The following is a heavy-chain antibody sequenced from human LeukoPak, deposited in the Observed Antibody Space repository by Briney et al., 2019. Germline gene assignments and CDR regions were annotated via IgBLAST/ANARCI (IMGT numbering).Heavy chain of an antibody. D-gene: IGHD5-18*01. CDR2: ISSSGSTI. Sequence: GGSLRLSCAASGFTFSDYYMSWIRQAPGKGLEWVSYISSSGSTIYYADSVKGRFTISRNNAKNSVYLQMNSLRAEDTAVYYCARVLQLLRYYFDYWGQGTLVTVSS. CDR3: ARVLQLLRYYFDY. CDR1: GFTFSDYY. V-gene: IGHV3-11*01. J-gene: IGHJ4*02.